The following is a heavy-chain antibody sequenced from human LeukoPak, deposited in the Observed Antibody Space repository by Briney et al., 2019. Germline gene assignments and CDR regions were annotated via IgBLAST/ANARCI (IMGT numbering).Heavy chain of an antibody. CDR3: ARGEPVVVPAAIPWFDP. V-gene: IGHV5-51*01. J-gene: IGHJ5*02. CDR1: GYSFTSYW. Sequence: GESLEISCKGSGYSFTSYWIGWVRQMPGKGLEWMGIIYPGDSDTRYSPSFQGQVTISADKSISTAYLQWSSLKASDTAMYYCARGEPVVVPAAIPWFDPWGQGTLVTVSS. CDR2: IYPGDSDT. D-gene: IGHD2-2*02.